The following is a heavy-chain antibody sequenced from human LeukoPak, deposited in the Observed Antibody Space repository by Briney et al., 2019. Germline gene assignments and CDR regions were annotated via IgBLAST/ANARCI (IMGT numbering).Heavy chain of an antibody. J-gene: IGHJ6*02. CDR1: GFTFSSYW. Sequence: GGSLRLSCAASGFTFSSYWMSWVRQAPGKGLEWVANIKQDGSEKYYVDSVKGRFTISRDNAKNSLYLQMNSLRAEDTAVYYCARDSPDIVVVPAAILASYYYGMDVWGQGTTVTVSS. CDR2: IKQDGSEK. D-gene: IGHD2-2*01. V-gene: IGHV3-7*01. CDR3: ARDSPDIVVVPAAILASYYYGMDV.